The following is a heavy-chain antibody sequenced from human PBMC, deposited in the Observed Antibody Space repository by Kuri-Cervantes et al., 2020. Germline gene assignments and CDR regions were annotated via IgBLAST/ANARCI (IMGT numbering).Heavy chain of an antibody. CDR3: ASSLIGGWGAFDI. D-gene: IGHD3-10*01. CDR1: GFTFSDYY. CDR2: ISSSGSTI. J-gene: IGHJ3*02. Sequence: GESLKISCAASGFTFSDYYMSWIRQAPGKGLEWASYISSSGSTIYYADSVKGRFTISRDNAKNSLYLQMNSLRAEDTAVYYCASSLIGGWGAFDIWGQGTMVTVSS. V-gene: IGHV3-11*01.